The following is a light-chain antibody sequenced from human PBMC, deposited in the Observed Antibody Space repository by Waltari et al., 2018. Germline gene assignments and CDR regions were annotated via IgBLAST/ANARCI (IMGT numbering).Light chain of an antibody. Sequence: QSALTHPASVSGSPGQSITISCTGTSSDIGTYTYVSWYQQPPAKAPKLVIFEVTTPPSGVSSRFSGSKSGETASLTTSGRQAEDEGDFVCSSYTARSGLYGVVGGGTKVTVL. V-gene: IGLV2-14*01. CDR2: EVT. CDR3: SSYTARSGLYGV. J-gene: IGLJ2*01. CDR1: SSDIGTYTY.